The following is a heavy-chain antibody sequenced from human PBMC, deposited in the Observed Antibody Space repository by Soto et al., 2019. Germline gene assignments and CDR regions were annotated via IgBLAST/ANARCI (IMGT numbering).Heavy chain of an antibody. Sequence: GASVKVSCKASGYTFTSYDINWVRQATGQGLEWMGWMNPNSGNTGYAQKFQGRVTMTRNTSISTAYMELSSLRSEDTAVYYCARGYRNHPAYGSRSYYMDVWGKGTTVTVSS. CDR1: GYTFTSYD. CDR2: MNPNSGNT. V-gene: IGHV1-8*01. CDR3: ARGYRNHPAYGSRSYYMDV. J-gene: IGHJ6*03. D-gene: IGHD3-10*01.